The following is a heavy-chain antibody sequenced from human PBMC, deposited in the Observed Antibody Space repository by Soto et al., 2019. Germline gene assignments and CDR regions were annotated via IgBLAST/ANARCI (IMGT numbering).Heavy chain of an antibody. CDR1: GFTFSSYG. D-gene: IGHD2-8*01. Sequence: QVQLVESGGGVVQPGRSLRLSCAASGFTFSSYGMHWVRQAPGKGLEWVAVISYDGSNKYYADSVKGRFTISRDNSKNTLYLQMNSLRAEDTAVYYCAILGYCTNGVCYPRVFWFDYWVQGTLVTVSS. CDR3: AILGYCTNGVCYPRVFWFDY. V-gene: IGHV3-30*03. CDR2: ISYDGSNK. J-gene: IGHJ4*02.